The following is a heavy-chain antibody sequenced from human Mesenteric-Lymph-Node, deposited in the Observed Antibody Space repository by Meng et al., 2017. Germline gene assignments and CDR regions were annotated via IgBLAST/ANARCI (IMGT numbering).Heavy chain of an antibody. Sequence: ASVKVSCKASGYTLTSYYMHWVRQAPGQGLEWMGRINPNSGGTNDAQKFQGRVTMTRDTSISTAYMELRRLKSDDTAVYYCARDARPLLYHYDSSGYCGYWGQGTLVTVSS. CDR2: INPNSGGT. CDR1: GYTLTSYY. V-gene: IGHV1-2*06. CDR3: ARDARPLLYHYDSSGYCGY. D-gene: IGHD3-22*01. J-gene: IGHJ4*02.